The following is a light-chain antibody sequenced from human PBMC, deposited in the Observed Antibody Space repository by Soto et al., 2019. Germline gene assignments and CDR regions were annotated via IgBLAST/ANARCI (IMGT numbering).Light chain of an antibody. CDR2: SAF. Sequence: IGLTQSAATLSLSPGERATLSCRASQSISNNLAWYQQKPGQAPRLVIYSAFTRATGIPARFSGSGSGTEFTLTISSLQSEDFAVYYCQQYNKWPPWTFGQGTKVDIK. V-gene: IGKV3-15*01. CDR3: QQYNKWPPWT. J-gene: IGKJ1*01. CDR1: QSISNN.